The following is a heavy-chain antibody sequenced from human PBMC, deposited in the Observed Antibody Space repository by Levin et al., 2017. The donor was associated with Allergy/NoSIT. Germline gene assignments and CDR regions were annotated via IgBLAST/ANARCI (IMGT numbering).Heavy chain of an antibody. J-gene: IGHJ4*02. V-gene: IGHV3-7*04. CDR1: GFTFSSYW. CDR3: ARTPSYSSGWPPY. CDR2: IKQDGSEK. D-gene: IGHD6-19*01. Sequence: QAGGSLRLSCAASGFTFSSYWMSWVRQAPGKGLEWVANIKQDGSEKYYVDSVKGRFTISRDNAKNSLYLQMNSLRAEDTAVYYCARTPSYSSGWPPYWGQGTLVTVSS.